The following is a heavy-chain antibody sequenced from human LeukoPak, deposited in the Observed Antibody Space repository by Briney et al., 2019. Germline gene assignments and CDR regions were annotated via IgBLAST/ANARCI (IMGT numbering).Heavy chain of an antibody. J-gene: IGHJ4*02. CDR2: INPNSGGT. CDR3: ARGTPVVVVAATGRFDY. D-gene: IGHD2-15*01. CDR1: GYTFTGYC. V-gene: IGHV1-2*02. Sequence: GASVKVSCKASGYTFTGYCMHWVRQAPGQGLEWMGWINPNSGGTNYAQKFQGRVTMTRDTSISTAYMELSRLRSDDTAVYYCARGTPVVVVAATGRFDYWGQGTLVTVSS.